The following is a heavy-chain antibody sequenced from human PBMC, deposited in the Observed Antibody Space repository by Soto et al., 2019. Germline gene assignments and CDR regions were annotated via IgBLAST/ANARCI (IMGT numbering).Heavy chain of an antibody. D-gene: IGHD3-3*01. CDR3: AKFHDFWSGYPSRDYFDY. J-gene: IGHJ4*02. CDR1: GFTFSSYA. Sequence: GVLRLSCAASGFTFSSYAMSWVRQAPGKGLEWVSAISGSGVSTYYADSVKGRFTISRDNSKHTMYVQMNSLRAEDTAVYYCAKFHDFWSGYPSRDYFDYWGQGTLVTVSS. V-gene: IGHV3-23*01. CDR2: ISGSGVST.